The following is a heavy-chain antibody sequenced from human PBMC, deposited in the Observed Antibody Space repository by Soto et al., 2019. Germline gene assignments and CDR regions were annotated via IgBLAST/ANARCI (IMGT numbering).Heavy chain of an antibody. V-gene: IGHV1-18*01. Sequence: QVQLVQSGAEVKKPGASVKVSCKASGYTFTNFGISWVRQAPGQGLEWMGWISAYNGNTNYAQKFQGRVTITADESTSTAYMELSSLRSEDTAVYYCARGDGYINFDYWGQGTLVTVSS. D-gene: IGHD5-12*01. CDR1: GYTFTNFG. CDR2: ISAYNGNT. CDR3: ARGDGYINFDY. J-gene: IGHJ4*02.